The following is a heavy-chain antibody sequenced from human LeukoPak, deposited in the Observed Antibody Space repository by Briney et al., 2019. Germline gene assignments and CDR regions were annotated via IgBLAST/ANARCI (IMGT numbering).Heavy chain of an antibody. D-gene: IGHD3-16*01. CDR2: ISGSGGST. J-gene: IGHJ4*02. Sequence: PGGSLRLSCAASGFTFSSYAMSWVRRAPGKGLEWVSAISGSGGSTYYADSAKGRFTISRDNSRDTLYLQMNSLRAEDTAVYYCAKGYYDYVWGSYYFDYWGQGTLVTVSS. CDR1: GFTFSSYA. CDR3: AKGYYDYVWGSYYFDY. V-gene: IGHV3-23*01.